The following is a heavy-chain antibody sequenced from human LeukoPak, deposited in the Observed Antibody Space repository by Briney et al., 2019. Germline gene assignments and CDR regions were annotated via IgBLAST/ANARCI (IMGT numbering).Heavy chain of an antibody. V-gene: IGHV1-18*01. CDR1: GYTFTNSD. Sequence: ASVKVSCKXSGYTFTNSDISWVRLAPGQGLEWMGWISTYNGKTNYAQKFQGRVTMSTDTSTSTAYMELRSLRSDDTAVYYCARRIWSASTTTAPYYFDYWGQGTLVTVSS. D-gene: IGHD1-26*01. J-gene: IGHJ4*02. CDR2: ISTYNGKT. CDR3: ARRIWSASTTTAPYYFDY.